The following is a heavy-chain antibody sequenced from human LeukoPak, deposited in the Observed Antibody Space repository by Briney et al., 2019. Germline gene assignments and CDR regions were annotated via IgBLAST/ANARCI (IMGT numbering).Heavy chain of an antibody. CDR3: ARVKGSNWFDP. D-gene: IGHD6-6*01. CDR2: IYNSEST. J-gene: IGHJ5*02. V-gene: IGHV4-59*01. CDR1: GGSFSNYY. Sequence: SETLSLTCAVYGGSFSNYYWNWIRQPPGKGLEWIGYIYNSESTYYNPSLKSRVTISLDTSKNQFSLRLNSVTAADTAVYYCARVKGSNWFDPWGQGTLVTVSS.